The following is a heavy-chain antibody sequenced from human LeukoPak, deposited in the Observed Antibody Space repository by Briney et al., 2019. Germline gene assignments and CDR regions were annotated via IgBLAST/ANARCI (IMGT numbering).Heavy chain of an antibody. Sequence: SETLSLTCTVSGGSISSGSYYWSWIRQPAGKGLEWIGRIYTSGSTNYNPSLKSRVTISVDKSKNQFSLRLSSVTAADTALYYCARGGDSGGYSRHPFDYWGQGTLVTVSS. CDR1: GGSISSGSYY. CDR2: IYTSGST. CDR3: ARGGDSGGYSRHPFDY. D-gene: IGHD3-22*01. V-gene: IGHV4-61*02. J-gene: IGHJ4*02.